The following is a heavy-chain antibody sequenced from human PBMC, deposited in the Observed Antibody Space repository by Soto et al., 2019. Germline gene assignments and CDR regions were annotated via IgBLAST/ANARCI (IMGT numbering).Heavy chain of an antibody. V-gene: IGHV4-31*03. Sequence: QVQLQESGPGLVKPSQTLSLTCTVSGGSISSGGYYWSWIRQHPGKGLEWIGYIYYSGSTYYNPSLKSRVTISVDTSKNQFSLKLSSVTAEDTAVYYCARGGIAAAAPPDYWGQGTLVTVSS. D-gene: IGHD6-13*01. J-gene: IGHJ4*02. CDR2: IYYSGST. CDR3: ARGGIAAAAPPDY. CDR1: GGSISSGGYY.